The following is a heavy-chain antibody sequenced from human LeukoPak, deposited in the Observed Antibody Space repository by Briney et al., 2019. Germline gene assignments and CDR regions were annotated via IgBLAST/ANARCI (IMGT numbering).Heavy chain of an antibody. CDR3: AKVPDGPPRGYWYFDL. V-gene: IGHV3-23*01. CDR1: GFTFSGYA. D-gene: IGHD5-24*01. Sequence: GGSLRLSCAASGFTFSGYAMSWVRQGPGTGLEWVSTISASGGSTYYADSVKGRFTISRDNPKNTLYVQMSSLRAEDTAIYFCAKVPDGPPRGYWYFDLWGRGTLVAVFS. CDR2: ISASGGST. J-gene: IGHJ2*01.